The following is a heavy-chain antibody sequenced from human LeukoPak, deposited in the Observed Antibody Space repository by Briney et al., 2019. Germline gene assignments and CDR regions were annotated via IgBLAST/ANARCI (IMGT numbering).Heavy chain of an antibody. V-gene: IGHV1-2*02. CDR2: INPNSGDT. J-gene: IGHJ4*02. CDR1: GYTFTDYY. Sequence: ASVKVSCKASGYTFTDYYMHWVRQAPGQGLEWMGWINPNSGDTNYAQKFQGRVTMTRDTSISTAYMELSRLRPDDTAIYYCARAFYGSRGYWGQGTLVTVSS. CDR3: ARAFYGSRGY. D-gene: IGHD3-10*01.